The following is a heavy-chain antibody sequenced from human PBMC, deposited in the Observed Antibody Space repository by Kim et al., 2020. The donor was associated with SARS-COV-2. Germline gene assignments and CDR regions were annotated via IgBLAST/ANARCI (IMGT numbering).Heavy chain of an antibody. CDR3: ARGTRQWLSRHYYYYMDV. J-gene: IGHJ6*03. CDR2: INHSGST. Sequence: PETLSLTCAVYGGSFSGYYWSWIRQPPGKGLEWIGEINHSGSTNYNPSLKSRVTISVDTSKNQFSLKLSSVTAADTAVYYCARGTRQWLSRHYYYYMDVWGKGTTVTVSS. V-gene: IGHV4-34*01. CDR1: GGSFSGYY. D-gene: IGHD6-19*01.